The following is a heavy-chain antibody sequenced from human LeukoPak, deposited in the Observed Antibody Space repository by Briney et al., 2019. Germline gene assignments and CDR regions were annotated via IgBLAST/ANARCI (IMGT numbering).Heavy chain of an antibody. CDR3: ARDAHRPYHYDSSGREDAFDI. V-gene: IGHV1-18*01. J-gene: IGHJ3*02. Sequence: ASVKVSCKTAGYTFTNYGISWVRQAPGQGLEWRGWISAYNGYRNYAQKLQGRVTMTTDTSTSTAYMELRSLRSDDTAMYYCARDAHRPYHYDSSGREDAFDISGQGTVVTVSS. CDR1: GYTFTNYG. CDR2: ISAYNGYR. D-gene: IGHD3-22*01.